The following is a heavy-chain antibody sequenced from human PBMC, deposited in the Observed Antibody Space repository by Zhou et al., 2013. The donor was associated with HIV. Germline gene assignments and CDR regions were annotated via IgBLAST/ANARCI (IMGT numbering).Heavy chain of an antibody. Sequence: QVHLVQSGAEVKKPGASVKVSCKASGYTFSSYGISWVREAPGQGLEWMGWISAYSGDTNYAQKVQGRVTMTTDTSTSTAYMELRSLRSDDTAVYYCASGYCGANSCYSLDYWGQGTLVTVPS. J-gene: IGHJ4*02. CDR1: GYTFSSYG. CDR2: ISAYSGDT. V-gene: IGHV1-18*01. CDR3: ASGYCGANSCYSLDY. D-gene: IGHD2-21*01.